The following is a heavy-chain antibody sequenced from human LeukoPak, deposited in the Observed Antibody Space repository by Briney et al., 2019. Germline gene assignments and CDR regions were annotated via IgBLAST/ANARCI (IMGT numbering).Heavy chain of an antibody. J-gene: IGHJ4*02. CDR2: INEDGSDK. D-gene: IGHD3-22*01. Sequence: GGSLRLSCAASGFTFSSYWMSWVRQAPGKGLEWVANINEDGSDKYYVDSVKGRFTVSRDNAKNSLYLQMKSLRAEDTAIYYCARMEIVEYDSSGYYSPFLDYWGQGTLVTVSS. V-gene: IGHV3-7*01. CDR3: ARMEIVEYDSSGYYSPFLDY. CDR1: GFTFSSYW.